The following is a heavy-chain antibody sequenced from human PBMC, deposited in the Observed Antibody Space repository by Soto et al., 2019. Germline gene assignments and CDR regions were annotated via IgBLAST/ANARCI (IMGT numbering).Heavy chain of an antibody. V-gene: IGHV5-51*01. D-gene: IGHD3-10*01. CDR3: ARGLKYDFDPIISNYFDY. J-gene: IGHJ4*02. Sequence: GESLKISCKGSGYSFTSYWIGWVRQMPGKGLEWMGIIYPGDSDTRYSPSFQGQVTISADKSISTAYLHMDGLRAEDTAVYFCARGLKYDFDPIISNYFDYWGQGTLVTVSS. CDR2: IYPGDSDT. CDR1: GYSFTSYW.